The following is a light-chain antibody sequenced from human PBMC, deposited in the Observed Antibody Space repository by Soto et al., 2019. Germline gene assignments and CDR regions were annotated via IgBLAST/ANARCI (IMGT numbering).Light chain of an antibody. CDR1: SSDVGAYGY. CDR2: EVS. J-gene: IGLJ2*01. Sequence: QSALTQPASVSGSPGQSITISCTGTSSDVGAYGYVSWYQQHPGKAPKLMIYEVSYRPSGVSNRFSGSKSGNAASLTISGLQAEDEADCYCSSYTTSSTVVFGGGTKLTVL. CDR3: SSYTTSSTVV. V-gene: IGLV2-14*01.